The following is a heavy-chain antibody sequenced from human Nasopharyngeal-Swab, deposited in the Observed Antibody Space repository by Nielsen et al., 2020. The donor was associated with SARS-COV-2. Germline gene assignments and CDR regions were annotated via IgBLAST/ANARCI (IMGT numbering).Heavy chain of an antibody. CDR3: ARIQQQLPGIV. CDR2: TWYRSKWNY. V-gene: IGHV6-1*01. Sequence: SETLSLTCAISGDSVSNDRAAWSWIRQSPSRGLEWLGRTWYRSKWNYDYATSLSGRLTVSPGTAKNQFSLHLNSVTPDDTAVYYCARIQQQLPGIVWGQGTMVIVSS. J-gene: IGHJ3*01. D-gene: IGHD6-13*01. CDR1: GDSVSNDRAA.